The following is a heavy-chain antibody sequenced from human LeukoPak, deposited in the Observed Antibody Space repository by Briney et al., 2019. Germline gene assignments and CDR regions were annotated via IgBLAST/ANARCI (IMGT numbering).Heavy chain of an antibody. V-gene: IGHV1-46*01. D-gene: IGHD3-22*01. CDR1: GGTFSSYA. Sequence: ASVKVSCKASGGTFSSYAISWVRQAPGQGLGWMGVINPVGGVTTYAQRFQGRVTMTRDTSTNTFDMELSSLKSEDTAVYYCARLWSYYDNSGFLEDYWGQGTLVTVSS. CDR3: ARLWSYYDNSGFLEDY. J-gene: IGHJ4*02. CDR2: INPVGGVT.